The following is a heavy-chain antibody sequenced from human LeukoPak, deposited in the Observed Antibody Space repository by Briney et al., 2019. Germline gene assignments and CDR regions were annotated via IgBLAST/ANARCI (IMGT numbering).Heavy chain of an antibody. CDR1: GYTFTSYG. CDR3: ARVDSSGSFDY. J-gene: IGHJ4*02. Sequence: ASVKVFCKASGYTFTSYGISWVRQAPGQGLEWMGWISTYNDNTNYAQKLQGRVAMTSDTSTSTAYMGLRSLRSDDTAVYYCARVDSSGSFDYWGQGTLVTVSS. CDR2: ISTYNDNT. D-gene: IGHD6-19*01. V-gene: IGHV1-18*01.